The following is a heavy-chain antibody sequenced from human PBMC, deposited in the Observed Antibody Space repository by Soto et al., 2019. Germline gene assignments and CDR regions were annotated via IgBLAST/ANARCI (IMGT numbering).Heavy chain of an antibody. D-gene: IGHD2-21*02. CDR2: ISAYNGNT. Sequence: ASVKVSCKASGYTFTSYGISWVRPAPGQGLEWMGWISAYNGNTNYAQKLQGRVTMTTDTSTSTAYMELRSLRSDDTAVYYCARDGGWRLRDYRIYMDVWGRGTTVTGSS. J-gene: IGHJ6*02. V-gene: IGHV1-18*01. CDR1: GYTFTSYG. CDR3: ARDGGWRLRDYRIYMDV.